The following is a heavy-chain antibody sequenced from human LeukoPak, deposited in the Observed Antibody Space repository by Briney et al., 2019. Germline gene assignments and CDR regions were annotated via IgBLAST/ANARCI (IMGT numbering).Heavy chain of an antibody. Sequence: GGSLRLSCAASGFTFSSYAMSWVRQAPGKGLEWVSAISGSGGSAYYADSVKGRFTISRDNSKSTLYLQMNSLRAEDTAVYYCAKAVRGPDILTGYYTGGYFDYWGQGTLVTVSS. CDR1: GFTFSSYA. V-gene: IGHV3-23*01. CDR3: AKAVRGPDILTGYYTGGYFDY. D-gene: IGHD3-9*01. J-gene: IGHJ4*02. CDR2: ISGSGGSA.